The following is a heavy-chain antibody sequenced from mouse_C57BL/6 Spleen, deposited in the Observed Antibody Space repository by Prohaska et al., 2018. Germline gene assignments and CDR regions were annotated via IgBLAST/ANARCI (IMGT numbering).Heavy chain of an antibody. CDR2: IDPNSGGT. CDR1: GYTFTSYW. CDR3: ARSVTTVVEGGYYYYAMDY. V-gene: IGHV1-72*01. J-gene: IGHJ4*01. D-gene: IGHD1-1*01. Sequence: QVQLQQPGAELVKPGASVKLSCKASGYTFTSYWMHWVKQRPGRGLEWIGRIDPNSGGTKYNEKFESKATLTVDKPSSTAYMQLSSLTSEDSAVYYCARSVTTVVEGGYYYYAMDYWGQGTSVTVSS.